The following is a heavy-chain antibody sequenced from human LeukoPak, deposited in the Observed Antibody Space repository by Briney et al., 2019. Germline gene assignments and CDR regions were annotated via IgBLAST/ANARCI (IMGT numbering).Heavy chain of an antibody. V-gene: IGHV3-23*01. J-gene: IGHJ4*02. CDR3: AGASSGWYGSEYYFHY. D-gene: IGHD6-19*01. CDR2: ISGSGGST. CDR1: GFTFSSYA. Sequence: PGGSLRLSCAASGFTFSSYAMSWVRQAPGKGLEWVSAISGSGGSTYYADSVKGRFTISRDNSKNTLYLQMNSLRAEDTAVYYCAGASSGWYGSEYYFHYWGQGTLVTVSS.